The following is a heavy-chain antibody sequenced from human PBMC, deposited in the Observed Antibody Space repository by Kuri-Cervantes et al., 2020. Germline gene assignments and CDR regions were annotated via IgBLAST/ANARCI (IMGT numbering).Heavy chain of an antibody. CDR1: GFTFSSYW. J-gene: IGHJ4*02. CDR2: IKQDGSEK. Sequence: GGSLRLSCAASGFTFSSYWMSWVRQAPGKGLEWVANIKQDGSEKYYVDSVKGRFTISRDNAKNSLYLQMNSLRAEDTAVYYCAREVGEETRDMYYFDYWGQGTLVTVSS. CDR3: AREVGEETRDMYYFDY. D-gene: IGHD3-10*01. V-gene: IGHV3-7*01.